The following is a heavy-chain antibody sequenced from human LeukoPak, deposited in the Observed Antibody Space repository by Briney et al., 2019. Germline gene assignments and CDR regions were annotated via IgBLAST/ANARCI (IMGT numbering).Heavy chain of an antibody. J-gene: IGHJ6*02. Sequence: ASVKVSCKASGYTFTSYGIGWVRRAPGQGLEWMGWISAYNGNTNYAQKLQGRVTMTTDTSTSTAYMELRSLRSDDTAVYYCARGSIGPVGLWFGELPYYYYGMDVWGQGTTVTVSS. D-gene: IGHD3-10*01. V-gene: IGHV1-18*01. CDR1: GYTFTSYG. CDR2: ISAYNGNT. CDR3: ARGSIGPVGLWFGELPYYYYGMDV.